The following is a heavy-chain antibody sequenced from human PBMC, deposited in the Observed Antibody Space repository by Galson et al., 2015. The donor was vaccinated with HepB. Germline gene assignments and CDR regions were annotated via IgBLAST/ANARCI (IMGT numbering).Heavy chain of an antibody. CDR3: AKDFWMGASTEGPVDS. V-gene: IGHV3-30-3*01. Sequence: SLRLSCAASGFNFSSYAMHWVRQAPGKGLEWVAVISYDGTSKYNADSVKGRFTISRDNSKNTLYMQMNSLRAEDTAVYYCAKDFWMGASTEGPVDSWGQGTLVTVSS. CDR1: GFNFSSYA. CDR2: ISYDGTSK. D-gene: IGHD1-26*01. J-gene: IGHJ4*02.